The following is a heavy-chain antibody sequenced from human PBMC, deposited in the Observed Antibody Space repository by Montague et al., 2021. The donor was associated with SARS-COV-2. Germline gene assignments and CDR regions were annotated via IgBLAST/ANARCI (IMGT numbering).Heavy chain of an antibody. Sequence: SETLSLTCTVSGGSISSYYWSWIRQPPGKGLEWIGYIYYSGSTNYNPSLKSRVTISVDTSKNQFSLKLSSVTAADTAVYYCARDTPTGIIIVQCFDIWGQGTLVTVSS. CDR1: GGSISSYY. J-gene: IGHJ3*02. CDR2: IYYSGST. V-gene: IGHV4-59*01. CDR3: ARDTPTGIIIVQCFDI. D-gene: IGHD3-10*01.